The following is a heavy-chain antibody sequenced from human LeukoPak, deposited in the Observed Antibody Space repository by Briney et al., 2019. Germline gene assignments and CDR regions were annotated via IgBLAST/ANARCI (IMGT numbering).Heavy chain of an antibody. CDR3: ARPRGQWLADAFDI. CDR1: GFTFSSYA. J-gene: IGHJ3*02. D-gene: IGHD6-19*01. V-gene: IGHV3-30*04. Sequence: PGRSLRLSCAASGFTFSSYAMHWVRQAPGKGLEWVAVISYDGSNKYYADSVKGRFTISRDNSKNTLYLQVNSLRAEDTAVYYCARPRGQWLADAFDIWGQGTMVTVSS. CDR2: ISYDGSNK.